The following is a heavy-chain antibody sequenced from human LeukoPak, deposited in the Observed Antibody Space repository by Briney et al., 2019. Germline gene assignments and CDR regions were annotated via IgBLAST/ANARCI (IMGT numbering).Heavy chain of an antibody. Sequence: GGSLRLSCAASGFTFSSYSMNWVRQAPGKGLEWVSSISSSSSYIYYADSVKGRFTISRDNAKNSLYLQMNSLRAEDTAVYYCARDRTHYYDSSGQTYWGQRTLVTVSS. CDR3: ARDRTHYYDSSGQTY. CDR2: ISSSSSYI. CDR1: GFTFSSYS. D-gene: IGHD3-22*01. J-gene: IGHJ4*02. V-gene: IGHV3-21*01.